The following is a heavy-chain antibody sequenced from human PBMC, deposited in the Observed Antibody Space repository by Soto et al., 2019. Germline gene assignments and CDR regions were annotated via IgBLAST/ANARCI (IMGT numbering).Heavy chain of an antibody. CDR3: ARVSRAVTYYFDY. D-gene: IGHD3-10*01. Sequence: QVQLQESGPGLVKPSQTLSLTCTVSGGSISSNDYYWSWIRQPPGKGLEWIGYVYYSGSTFYNPSLKSRVTISVDTSKNQFSLKLNSVTGADTAVYYCARVSRAVTYYFDYWGQGTLVTVSS. CDR1: GGSISSNDYY. J-gene: IGHJ4*02. V-gene: IGHV4-30-4*01. CDR2: VYYSGST.